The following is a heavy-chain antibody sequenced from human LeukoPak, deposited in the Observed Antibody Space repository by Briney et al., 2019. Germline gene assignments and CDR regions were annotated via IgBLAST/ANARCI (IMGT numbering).Heavy chain of an antibody. CDR3: ARRRDGYNFDY. D-gene: IGHD5-24*01. V-gene: IGHV4-59*08. J-gene: IGHJ4*02. Sequence: SETLSLTCTVSGGSISSYYWSWIRQPPGKGLEWIGYIYYSGSTNYNPSLKSRVTISVDTSKNQFSLKLSSVTAADTAVYYCARRRDGYNFDYWGQGTLVTVSS. CDR1: GGSISSYY. CDR2: IYYSGST.